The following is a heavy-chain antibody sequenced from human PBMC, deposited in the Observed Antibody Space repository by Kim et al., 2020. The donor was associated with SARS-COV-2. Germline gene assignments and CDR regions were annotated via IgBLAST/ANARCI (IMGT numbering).Heavy chain of an antibody. CDR1: GGSISSYY. D-gene: IGHD6-19*01. CDR2: IYYSGST. J-gene: IGHJ4*02. Sequence: SETLSLTCTVSGGSISSYYWSWIRQPPGKGLEWIWYIYYSGSTNYNPSLKSRVTISVDTSKNQFSLKLSSVTAADTAVYYCARVLAGYSSGWYFDYWGQGTLVTVSS. V-gene: IGHV4-59*13. CDR3: ARVLAGYSSGWYFDY.